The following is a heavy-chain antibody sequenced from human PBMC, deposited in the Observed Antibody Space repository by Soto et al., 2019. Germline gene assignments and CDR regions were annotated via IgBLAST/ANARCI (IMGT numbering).Heavy chain of an antibody. D-gene: IGHD4-4*01. V-gene: IGHV1-18*01. CDR3: AKADSNYAGRFSYYYMDV. CDR1: GYTFRSYG. Sequence: QVQLVQSGTEVKKPGASVKVSCKASGYTFRSYGISWVRQAPGQGPEWMGWISGYNGNTHYPQKFQGKVIMTTDTSTTTAYMELRSLRSDDTAVYYCAKADSNYAGRFSYYYMDVGSNGTLVTVSS. J-gene: IGHJ6*03. CDR2: ISGYNGNT.